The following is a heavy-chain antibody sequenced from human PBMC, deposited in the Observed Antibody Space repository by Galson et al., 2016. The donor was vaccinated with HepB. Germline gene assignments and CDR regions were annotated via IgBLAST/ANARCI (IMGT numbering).Heavy chain of an antibody. V-gene: IGHV4-39*07. CDR2: IYSSGST. CDR3: ARDHGQWLVRDHWFGP. CDR1: GGSIISSSFY. Sequence: SETLSLTCTVSGGSIISSSFYWGWIRQPPGKGLEWVGSIYSSGSTHYHPSLKSRVTISLDASKNQFSVRLSSVTAADTAVYFCARDHGQWLVRDHWFGPWGQGTLVTVAS. J-gene: IGHJ5*02. D-gene: IGHD6-19*01.